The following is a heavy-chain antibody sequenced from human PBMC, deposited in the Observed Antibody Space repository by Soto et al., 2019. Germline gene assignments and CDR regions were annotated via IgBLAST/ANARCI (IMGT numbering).Heavy chain of an antibody. D-gene: IGHD2-15*01. CDR3: AGDRGCSGGSCYRTLEYFDL. CDR1: GFTFSDYY. J-gene: IGHJ2*01. V-gene: IGHV3-11*06. CDR2: ISSSSSYT. Sequence: QVQLVESGGGLVKPGGSLRLSCAASGFTFSDYYMSWLRQAPGKGLEWVSYISSSSSYTNYADSVKGRFTISRDNAKNSRYPQMDRVRAEDTAVYYCAGDRGCSGGSCYRTLEYFDLWGRGTLVTVSS.